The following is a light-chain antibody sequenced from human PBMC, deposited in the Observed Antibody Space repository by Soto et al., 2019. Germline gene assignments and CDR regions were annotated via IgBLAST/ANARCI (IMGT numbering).Light chain of an antibody. CDR2: DVS. CDR3: SSYGEPSAPVV. Sequence: QSALTQPASVSGSPGQSITISCTGSSSDVGAYDYVSWYQQHPGNAPKLVIYDVSYRPSGVSNRFSGSKSGNTASLTISGLQAEDETFYYCSSYGEPSAPVVFGGGTKLTVL. V-gene: IGLV2-14*03. J-gene: IGLJ2*01. CDR1: SSDVGAYDY.